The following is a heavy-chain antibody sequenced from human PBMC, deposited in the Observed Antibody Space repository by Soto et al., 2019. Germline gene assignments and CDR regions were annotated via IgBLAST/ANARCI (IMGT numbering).Heavy chain of an antibody. CDR3: AKYTEGYCSGGSCPFDY. J-gene: IGHJ4*02. D-gene: IGHD2-15*01. V-gene: IGHV3-30*18. CDR1: GFTFSSYG. CDR2: ISYDGSNK. Sequence: GGSLRLSCAASGFTFSSYGMHWVRQAPGKGLEWVAVISYDGSNKYYADSVKGRFTISRDNSKNTLYLQMNSLRAEDTAGYYCAKYTEGYCSGGSCPFDYWGQGTLVTVSS.